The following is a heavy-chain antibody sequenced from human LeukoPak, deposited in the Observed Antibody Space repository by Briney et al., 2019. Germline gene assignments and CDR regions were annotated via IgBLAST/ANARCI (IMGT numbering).Heavy chain of an antibody. V-gene: IGHV6-1*01. D-gene: IGHD6-13*01. J-gene: IGHJ5*02. Sequence: SQTLSLTCAISGDSFSSNSAAWNWIRQSPSRGLEWLGRTYYGSKWYNDYAVSVKSRITINPDTSKNQFSLQLNSVTPEDTAVYYCAEELRYGQQLVNWFDPWGQGTLVTVSS. CDR2: TYYGSKWYN. CDR1: GDSFSSNSAA. CDR3: AEELRYGQQLVNWFDP.